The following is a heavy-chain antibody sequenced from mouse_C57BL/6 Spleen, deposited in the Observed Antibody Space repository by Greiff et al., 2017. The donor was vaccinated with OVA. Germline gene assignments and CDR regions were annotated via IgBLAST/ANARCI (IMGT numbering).Heavy chain of an antibody. V-gene: IGHV1-26*01. Sequence: EVKLQQSGPELVKPGASVKISCKASGYTFTDYYMNWVKQSHGKSLEWIGDINPNNGGTSYNQKFKGKATLTVDKSSSTAYMELRSLTSEDSAVYYCATTDFWYFDVWGSGTTVTVSS. CDR3: ATTDFWYFDV. J-gene: IGHJ1*01. D-gene: IGHD1-1*01. CDR1: GYTFTDYY. CDR2: INPNNGGT.